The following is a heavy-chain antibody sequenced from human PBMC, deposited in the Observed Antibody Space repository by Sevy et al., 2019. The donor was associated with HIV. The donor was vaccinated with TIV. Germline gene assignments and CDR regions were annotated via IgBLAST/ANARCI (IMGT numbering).Heavy chain of an antibody. Sequence: GGSLRLSCSASGFIFDDYAMHWIRQAPGKGLEWVASINWNSNNIGYADSVKGRFTISRDNARNSLYLQMNSLTSADKAFYYWAKGGIGSFWSAIDYWGRGTLVTVSS. V-gene: IGHV3-9*01. CDR2: INWNSNNI. D-gene: IGHD1-26*01. CDR1: GFIFDDYA. J-gene: IGHJ4*02. CDR3: AKGGIGSFWSAIDY.